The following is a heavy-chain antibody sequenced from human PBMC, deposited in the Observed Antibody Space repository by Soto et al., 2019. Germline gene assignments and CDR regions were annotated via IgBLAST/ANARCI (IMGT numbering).Heavy chain of an antibody. J-gene: IGHJ4*02. CDR1: GGSFSGYY. CDR3: ARAPVGRRDYFDY. V-gene: IGHV4-34*01. Sequence: QVQLQQWGAGLLKPSETLSLTCAVYGGSFSGYYWSWIRQPPGKGLEWIGEINHSGSTNYNPSLKSRVTISVDTSKNQFSLKLSSVTAADTAVYYCARAPVGRRDYFDYWGQGTLVTVSP. D-gene: IGHD2-15*01. CDR2: INHSGST.